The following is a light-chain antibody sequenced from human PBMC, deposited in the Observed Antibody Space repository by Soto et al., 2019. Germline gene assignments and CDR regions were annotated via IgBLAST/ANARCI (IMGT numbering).Light chain of an antibody. CDR3: SSYAGSNNQGVV. V-gene: IGLV2-8*01. CDR2: EVS. J-gene: IGLJ2*01. Sequence: QSALTQPPSASGSPGQSVTISCTGTSSDVGSYNYVSWYQQHPGKAPKLMIYEVSKRPSGVPDRFSGSKSGNTASLTVSGLQAEDEADYYCSSYAGSNNQGVVFGGGTKLTVL. CDR1: SSDVGSYNY.